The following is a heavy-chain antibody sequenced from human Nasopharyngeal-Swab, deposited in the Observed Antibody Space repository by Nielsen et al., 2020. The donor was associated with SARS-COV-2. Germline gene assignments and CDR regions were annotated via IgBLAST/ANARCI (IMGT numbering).Heavy chain of an antibody. CDR1: GFTFTKYW. CDR2: VNGDASSM. J-gene: IGHJ4*02. CDR3: ASSFYYYGSGSFFPDY. D-gene: IGHD3-10*01. Sequence: GGSLRLSCAASGFTFTKYWMHWVRQPPGKGLVLLSSVNGDASSMKYADFVQGRFTISRDNAKNTLDLQMSSLRADDTAVYYCASSFYYYGSGSFFPDYWGRGTLVTVSS. V-gene: IGHV3-74*03.